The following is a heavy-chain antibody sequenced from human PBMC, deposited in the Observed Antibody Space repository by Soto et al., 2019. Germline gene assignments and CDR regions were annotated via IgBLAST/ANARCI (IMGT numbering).Heavy chain of an antibody. J-gene: IGHJ5*02. D-gene: IGHD5-12*01. Sequence: ASVKVSCKASGYTFTNYGISWVRQAPGQGLEWMGWISAYNGNTNYAQKLQGRVTMTTDTSTSTAYMELRSLRSDDTAVYYCASTVATIWSNWFDPWGQGTLVTVSS. V-gene: IGHV1-18*01. CDR2: ISAYNGNT. CDR1: GYTFTNYG. CDR3: ASTVATIWSNWFDP.